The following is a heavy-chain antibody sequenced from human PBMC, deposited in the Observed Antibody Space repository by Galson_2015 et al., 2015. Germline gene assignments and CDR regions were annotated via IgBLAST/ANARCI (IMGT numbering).Heavy chain of an antibody. J-gene: IGHJ3*02. Sequence: PALVKPTQTLTLTCTFSGFSLSTSGVGVGWIRQPPGKALEWLALIYWDDDKRYSPSLKSRLTITKDTSKNQVVLTMTNMDPVDTATYYCAHSIHDSSGYYYPKAFDIWGQGTMVTVSS. CDR1: GFSLSTSGVG. CDR2: IYWDDDK. V-gene: IGHV2-5*02. CDR3: AHSIHDSSGYYYPKAFDI. D-gene: IGHD3-22*01.